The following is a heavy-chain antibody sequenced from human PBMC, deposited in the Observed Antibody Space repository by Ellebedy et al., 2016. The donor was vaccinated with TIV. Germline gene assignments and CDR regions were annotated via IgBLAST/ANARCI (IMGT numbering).Heavy chain of an antibody. CDR2: INEDGTKK. D-gene: IGHD3-16*01. Sequence: GESLKISCTASGFTLSNYWMTWVRQAPGRGLEWVANINEDGTKKHFVDSVRGRFTISRDNSKNTLYLQLNSLRAEDAALYYCARTSTMTTFGASDFWGQGTMVTVSS. CDR3: ARTSTMTTFGASDF. V-gene: IGHV3-7*03. CDR1: GFTLSNYW. J-gene: IGHJ3*01.